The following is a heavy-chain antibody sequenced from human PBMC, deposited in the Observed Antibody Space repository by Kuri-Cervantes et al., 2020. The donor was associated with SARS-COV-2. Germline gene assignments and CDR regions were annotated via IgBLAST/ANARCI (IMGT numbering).Heavy chain of an antibody. CDR2: ISGSGGST. CDR3: AKDLSGSYYFDY. J-gene: IGHJ4*02. V-gene: IGHV3-23*01. CDR1: GFTFSSYA. Sequence: GESLKISCAASGFTFSSYAMSWVRQAPGKGLEWVSAISGSGGSTYHADSVKGRFTISRDNSKNTLYLQMNSLRAEDTAVYYCAKDLSGSYYFDYWGQGTLVTVSS. D-gene: IGHD1-26*01.